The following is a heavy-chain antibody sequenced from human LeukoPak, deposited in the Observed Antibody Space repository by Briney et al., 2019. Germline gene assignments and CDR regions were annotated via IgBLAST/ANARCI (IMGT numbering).Heavy chain of an antibody. V-gene: IGHV4-38-2*02. CDR3: ARGYGSGSEQFDY. CDR1: GYSISSGYY. D-gene: IGHD3-10*01. CDR2: IYYSGST. J-gene: IGHJ4*02. Sequence: SETLSLTCTVSGYSISSGYYWGWIRQPPGKGLEWIGSIYYSGSTYYNPSLKSRVTISVDTSRNQFSLKLSSVTAADTAVYYCARGYGSGSEQFDYWGQGTLVTVSS.